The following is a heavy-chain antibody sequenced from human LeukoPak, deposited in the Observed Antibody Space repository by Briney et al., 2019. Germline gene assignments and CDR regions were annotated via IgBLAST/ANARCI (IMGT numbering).Heavy chain of an antibody. Sequence: GGSLRLSCADSGFTLSAYAMSWVRQAPGKGLEWVSAISGSGGSTYYADSVKGRFTISRDNSKNTLYLQMNSLRAEDTAVYYCAKGPDCSSTSCYSNFQHWGQGTLVTVSS. V-gene: IGHV3-23*01. CDR2: ISGSGGST. CDR1: GFTLSAYA. J-gene: IGHJ1*01. D-gene: IGHD2-2*01. CDR3: AKGPDCSSTSCYSNFQH.